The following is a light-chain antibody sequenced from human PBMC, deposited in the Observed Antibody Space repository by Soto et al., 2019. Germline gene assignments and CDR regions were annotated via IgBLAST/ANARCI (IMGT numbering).Light chain of an antibody. CDR2: EVN. Sequence: QSSLTQPPSASGTPGQSVTISCTGTSSDVGGYKYVSWYQQHPGKAPILIIFEVNKRPSGVPDRFSGSKSGNTASLTVSGLQAEDEADYYCSSYAGINNLCVFGTGTKVTVL. CDR1: SSDVGGYKY. V-gene: IGLV2-8*01. J-gene: IGLJ1*01. CDR3: SSYAGINNLCV.